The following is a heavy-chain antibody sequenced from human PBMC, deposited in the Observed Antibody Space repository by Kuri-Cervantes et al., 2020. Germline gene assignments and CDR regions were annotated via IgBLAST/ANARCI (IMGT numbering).Heavy chain of an antibody. D-gene: IGHD3-22*01. CDR3: ARRNYYDSSGYYYRTHRYFDL. Sequence: SETLSLTCTVSGGSISSYYWSWIRQPPGKGLEWIGYIYYSGSTYYNPSLKSRVTISVDTSKNQFSLKLSSVTAADTAVYYCARRNYYDSSGYYYRTHRYFDLWGRGTLVTVSS. V-gene: IGHV4-59*08. J-gene: IGHJ2*01. CDR1: GGSISSYY. CDR2: IYYSGST.